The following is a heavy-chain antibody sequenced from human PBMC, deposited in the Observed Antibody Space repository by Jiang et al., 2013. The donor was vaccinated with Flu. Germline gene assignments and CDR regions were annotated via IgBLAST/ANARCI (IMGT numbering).Heavy chain of an antibody. CDR1: GFSFSDAW. J-gene: IGHJ3*02. Sequence: LVKPGGSLRLSCAASGFSFSDAWMNWVRQAPGKGLEWVGRIISKTDGGTTDYAAPVKGRFTISRDDSENTLYLQMNSLKTEDTAVYYCTRGGSSWYGAFDIWGQGTTVTVSS. V-gene: IGHV3-15*07. D-gene: IGHD6-13*01. CDR2: IISKTDGGTT. CDR3: TRGGSSWYGAFDI.